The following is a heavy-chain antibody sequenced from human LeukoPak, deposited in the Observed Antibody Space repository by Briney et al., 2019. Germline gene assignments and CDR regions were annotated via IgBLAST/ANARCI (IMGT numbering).Heavy chain of an antibody. CDR1: GFTFSSYS. CDR2: ISSSSSYI. J-gene: IGHJ4*02. Sequence: GGSLRLSCAASGFTFSSYSMNWVRQAPGKGLEWVSSISSSSSYIYYADSVKGRFTISRDNAKNSLYLQMNSLRAEDTAVYYCARDYDSSGCTPDYWGQGTLVTVSS. D-gene: IGHD3-22*01. V-gene: IGHV3-21*01. CDR3: ARDYDSSGCTPDY.